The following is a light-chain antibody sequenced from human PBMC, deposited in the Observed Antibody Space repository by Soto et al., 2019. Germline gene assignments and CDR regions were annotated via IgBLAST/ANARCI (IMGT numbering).Light chain of an antibody. CDR2: GAS. CDR3: QQYGSSPVT. Sequence: EIVLTQSPGTLSLSPGERATLSCRASQSVSSSYLAWYQQKPGQAPRLLIYGASSRATGIPDRFSGSGSGTDFTLTISRLEPEDSAAYYCQQYGSSPVTFGPGTKVDIK. CDR1: QSVSSSY. J-gene: IGKJ3*01. V-gene: IGKV3-20*01.